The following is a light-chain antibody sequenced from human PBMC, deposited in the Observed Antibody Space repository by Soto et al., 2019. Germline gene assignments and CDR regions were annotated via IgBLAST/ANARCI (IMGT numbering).Light chain of an antibody. CDR2: KAS. V-gene: IGKV1-5*03. Sequence: DIQMTQSPSTLSASVGDRVTITCRASQSISSWLAWYHQKPGKAPKLLIYKASSLESGVPSRFSGSGSGTEFTLTISSLQPDDFATYYCQQYNSYSWTFGQGTKVESK. CDR1: QSISSW. J-gene: IGKJ1*01. CDR3: QQYNSYSWT.